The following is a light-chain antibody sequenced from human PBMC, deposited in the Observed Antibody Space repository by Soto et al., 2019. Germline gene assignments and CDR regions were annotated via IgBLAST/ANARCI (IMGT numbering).Light chain of an antibody. J-gene: IGLJ1*01. CDR3: QSSDSGVTGSV. V-gene: IGLV1-40*01. CDR2: GDS. Sequence: QSVLTQPPSVSGAPGQRVTISCTGSSSNIGAGYHVHWYQQLPGAAPKLLIFGDSNRPSGVPDRFSGSKSGTSASLAITGLQADDEADYYCQSSDSGVTGSVFGTGTKLTVL. CDR1: SSNIGAGYH.